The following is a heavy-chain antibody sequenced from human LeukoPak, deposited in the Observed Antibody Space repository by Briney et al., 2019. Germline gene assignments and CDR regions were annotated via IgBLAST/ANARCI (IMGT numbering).Heavy chain of an antibody. J-gene: IGHJ6*04. Sequence: GGSLRLSCAASGLTFSRYAMSWVRQAPGKGLEWVSNIGGGGGHTYYTDSVKGRFTISRDNSKNTLYLQMNSLTAEDTAVYYCAKDDRCSGGNCCSVSDYYGTDVWGKGTTVTVSS. V-gene: IGHV3-23*01. CDR2: IGGGGGHT. CDR3: AKDDRCSGGNCCSVSDYYGTDV. D-gene: IGHD2-15*01. CDR1: GLTFSRYA.